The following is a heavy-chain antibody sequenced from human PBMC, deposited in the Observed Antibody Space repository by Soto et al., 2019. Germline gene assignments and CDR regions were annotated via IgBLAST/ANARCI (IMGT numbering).Heavy chain of an antibody. CDR3: AREYCSSTSCLNWFDP. Sequence: PGGSLRLSCVASGFTFSSYSMVWVRQAPGKGLEWVAVISYDGSNKYYADSVKGRFTISRDNAKNSLYLQMNSLRAEDTAVYYCAREYCSSTSCLNWFDPWGQGTLVTVSS. CDR1: GFTFSSYS. V-gene: IGHV3-30-3*01. CDR2: ISYDGSNK. D-gene: IGHD2-2*01. J-gene: IGHJ5*02.